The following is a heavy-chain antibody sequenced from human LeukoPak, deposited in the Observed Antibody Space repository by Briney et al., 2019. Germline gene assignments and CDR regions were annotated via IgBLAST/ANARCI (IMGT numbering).Heavy chain of an antibody. Sequence: GGSLRLSCVASGITFSSYAVSWVRQAPEKGLDWVSVISGSAHKIRYADSVKGRFTISRDNSENIVYLQMNNLRVEDTAVYYCAGRPTGYSSGYIHWGQGTLVTVSS. V-gene: IGHV3-23*01. J-gene: IGHJ4*02. D-gene: IGHD5-18*01. CDR2: ISGSAHKI. CDR1: GITFSSYA. CDR3: AGRPTGYSSGYIH.